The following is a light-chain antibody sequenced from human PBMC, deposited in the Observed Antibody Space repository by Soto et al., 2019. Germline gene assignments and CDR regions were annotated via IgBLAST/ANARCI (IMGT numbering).Light chain of an antibody. CDR3: QTWGTGIQV. Sequence: QPVLTQSPSASASLGDSVKLTCTLSSGHSNYAIAWHQLQPEKGPRYLMKLNSDGSHIKGDGIPDRFSGSSSGAERYLTISSLQSEDEADYYCQTWGTGIQVFGGGTKLTVL. CDR2: LNSDGSH. J-gene: IGLJ2*01. V-gene: IGLV4-69*01. CDR1: SGHSNYA.